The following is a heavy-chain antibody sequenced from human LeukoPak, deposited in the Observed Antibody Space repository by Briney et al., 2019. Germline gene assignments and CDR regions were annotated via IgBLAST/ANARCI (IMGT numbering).Heavy chain of an antibody. V-gene: IGHV4-34*01. D-gene: IGHD3-10*01. CDR3: ARRYYYNLGSFPFDF. Sequence: SETLSLTCAVSGGPLGVYSWSWNRQFSGKGLEWIGEIHNSGTTNYNPSLNSRVTISEDTSKNQFYLNLSSVTAADTAVYYCARRYYYNLGSFPFDFWGQGTLVTVSS. CDR2: IHNSGTT. CDR1: GGPLGVYS. J-gene: IGHJ4*02.